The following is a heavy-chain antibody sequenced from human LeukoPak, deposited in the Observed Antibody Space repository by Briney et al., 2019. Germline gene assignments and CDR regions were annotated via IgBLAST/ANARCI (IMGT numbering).Heavy chain of an antibody. J-gene: IGHJ6*02. CDR3: TRDRRYSSYYYYYYGMDV. D-gene: IGHD6-13*01. Sequence: PGGSLRLSCTASGSTFGDYAMSWVRQAPGKGLEWVGFIRSKAYGGTTEYAASVKGRFTISRDDSKSIAYLQMNSLKTEDTAVYYCTRDRRYSSYYYYYYGMDVWGQGTTVTVSS. CDR1: GSTFGDYA. V-gene: IGHV3-49*04. CDR2: IRSKAYGGTT.